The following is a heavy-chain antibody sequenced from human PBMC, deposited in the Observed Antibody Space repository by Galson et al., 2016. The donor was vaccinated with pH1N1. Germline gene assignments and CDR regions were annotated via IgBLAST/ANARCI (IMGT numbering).Heavy chain of an antibody. CDR3: ARRFFEYLEGLPSDAFDI. CDR2: IDYSGAT. D-gene: IGHD3-3*01. CDR1: GDSISSGHSC. V-gene: IGHV4-31*03. Sequence: TLSLTCTISGDSISSGHSCWTWIRQRPGKGLEWVGCIDYSGATYYNPFLKSRLAISLDTSKSHFSLKLTSVTAADTAFYFCARRFFEYLEGLPSDAFDIWGQGTMVTVSS. J-gene: IGHJ3*02.